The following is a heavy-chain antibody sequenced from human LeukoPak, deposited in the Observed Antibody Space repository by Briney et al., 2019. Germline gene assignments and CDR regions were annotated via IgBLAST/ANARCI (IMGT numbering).Heavy chain of an antibody. Sequence: SETLSLTCTVSGGSISSSNYYWGWIRQPPGKGLEWIGSIYYSGSTYYNPSLKSRVTISVDTSKNQFSLKLSSVTAADTAVYYCARGGGQQLTPMLDYWGQGTLVTVSS. J-gene: IGHJ4*02. CDR3: ARGGGQQLTPMLDY. D-gene: IGHD6-13*01. V-gene: IGHV4-39*07. CDR2: IYYSGST. CDR1: GGSISSSNYY.